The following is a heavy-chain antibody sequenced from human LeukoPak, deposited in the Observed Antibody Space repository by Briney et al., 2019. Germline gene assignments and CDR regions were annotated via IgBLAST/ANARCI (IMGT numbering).Heavy chain of an antibody. J-gene: IGHJ4*02. CDR1: GFTFSSYA. Sequence: QSGGSLRLSCSASGFTFSSYAMHWVRQAPGKALEYLSAISSNGGSRYYADSVKGRFTISRDNSKNTLYLQMSSLRAEDTAVYYCVVQGWVFRAPTQYYFDYWGQGTLVTVSS. V-gene: IGHV3-64D*06. CDR2: ISSNGGSR. CDR3: VVQGWVFRAPTQYYFDY. D-gene: IGHD1-1*01.